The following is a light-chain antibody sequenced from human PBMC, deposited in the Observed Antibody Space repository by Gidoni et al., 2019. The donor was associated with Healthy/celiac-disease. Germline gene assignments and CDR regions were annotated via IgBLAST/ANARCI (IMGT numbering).Light chain of an antibody. CDR1: SSDVGGYNY. J-gene: IGLJ2*01. CDR2: DVS. Sequence: QSALTQPASVSGSPGQSITISCTGTSSDVGGYNYVSWYQQHPGKAPKLMIYDVSNRPSRVSNRFSGSKSGNTASLTISGLQAEDEADYYCSSYTSSSTFVFGGGTKLTVL. V-gene: IGLV2-14*03. CDR3: SSYTSSSTFV.